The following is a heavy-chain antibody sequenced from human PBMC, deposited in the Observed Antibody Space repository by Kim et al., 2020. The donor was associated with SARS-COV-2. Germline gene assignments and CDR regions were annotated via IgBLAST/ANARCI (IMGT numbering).Heavy chain of an antibody. V-gene: IGHV1-46*01. D-gene: IGHD6-19*01. CDR1: GYTFTSYY. CDR2: INPSGGST. Sequence: ASVKVSCKASGYTFTSYYMHWVRQAPGQGLEWMGIINPSGGSTSYAQKFQGRVTMTRDTSTSTVYMELSSLRSEDTAVYYCARALEAVAGTYWFDPWGQGTLVTVSS. CDR3: ARALEAVAGTYWFDP. J-gene: IGHJ5*02.